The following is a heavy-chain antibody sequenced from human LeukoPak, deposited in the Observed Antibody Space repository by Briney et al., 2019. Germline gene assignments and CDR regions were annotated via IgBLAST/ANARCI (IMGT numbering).Heavy chain of an antibody. Sequence: SQTLSLTCTVSGGSISSGGYYWSWIRQHPGKGLEWIGYIYYSGSTYYNPSLKSRVTISVDTSKNQFSLKLSSVTAADTAVYYCARGRDYDILTGYQNYFDYWGQGTLVTVSS. V-gene: IGHV4-31*03. CDR1: GGSISSGGYY. CDR2: IYYSGST. CDR3: ARGRDYDILTGYQNYFDY. J-gene: IGHJ4*02. D-gene: IGHD3-9*01.